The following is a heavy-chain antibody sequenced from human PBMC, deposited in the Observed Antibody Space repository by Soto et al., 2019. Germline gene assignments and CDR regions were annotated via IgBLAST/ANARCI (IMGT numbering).Heavy chain of an antibody. CDR3: ARIPYYYDSSGYYFDY. Sequence: QVTLKESGTVLVKPTETLTLTCTVSGFSLSNARMGVSWIRQPPGKALEWLAHIFSNDEKSYSTSLKSRLTISKDTSKSQVVLTMTNMDPVDTATYYCARIPYYYDSSGYYFDYWGQGTLVTVSS. D-gene: IGHD3-22*01. CDR2: IFSNDEK. CDR1: GFSLSNARMG. J-gene: IGHJ4*02. V-gene: IGHV2-26*01.